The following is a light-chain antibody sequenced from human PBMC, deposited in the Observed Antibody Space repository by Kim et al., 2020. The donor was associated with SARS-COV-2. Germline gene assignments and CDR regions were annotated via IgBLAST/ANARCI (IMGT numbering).Light chain of an antibody. J-gene: IGKJ5*01. CDR3: MQALQTIT. CDR2: LAS. CDR1: QSLLHKNGNTY. Sequence: GPASISCKASQSLLHKNGNTYLEWFLQKRGQSPQLLIYLASNRASGVPDRGSGSGSGTDFTMKISRVEAEDVGVYYCMQALQTITFGQGTRLEIK. V-gene: IGKV2-28*01.